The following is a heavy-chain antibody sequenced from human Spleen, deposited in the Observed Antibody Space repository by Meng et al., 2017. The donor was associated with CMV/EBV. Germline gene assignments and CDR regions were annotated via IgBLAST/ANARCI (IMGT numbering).Heavy chain of an antibody. CDR2: IYSGGSST. CDR1: GFTFSSYA. J-gene: IGHJ6*02. CDR3: AKDWSTVTGSYYYGMDV. Sequence: GESLKISCAASGFTFSSYAMSWVRQAPGKGLEWVSVIYSGGSSTYYADSVKGRFTISRDNSKNKLYLQMNSLRAEDTAVYYCAKDWSTVTGSYYYGMDVWGQGTTVTVSS. D-gene: IGHD4-11*01. V-gene: IGHV3-23*03.